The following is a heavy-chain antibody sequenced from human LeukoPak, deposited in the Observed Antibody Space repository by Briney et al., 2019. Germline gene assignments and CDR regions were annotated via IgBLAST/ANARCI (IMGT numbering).Heavy chain of an antibody. J-gene: IGHJ4*02. D-gene: IGHD6-6*01. Sequence: GGSLGLSCAASGFTFRNYVIHWVRQAPGKGLEWVSSISSSSSYIYYADSVKGRFTISRDNAKNSLYLQMNSLRAEDTAVYYCARGYSSSSGGGDYWGQGTLATVSS. CDR1: GFTFRNYV. CDR3: ARGYSSSSGGGDY. CDR2: ISSSSSYI. V-gene: IGHV3-21*01.